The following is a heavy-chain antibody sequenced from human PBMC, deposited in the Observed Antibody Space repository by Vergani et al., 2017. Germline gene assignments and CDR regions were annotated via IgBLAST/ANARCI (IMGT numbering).Heavy chain of an antibody. CDR2: INYSGST. J-gene: IGHJ5*02. Sequence: QLQLQESGPGLVKPSETLSLTCTVSGGSFSSSSYNWGWIRQPPGKGLEWIGSINYSGSTYYNPSLKSRVTISVDTSKKQFSLKLSSVTAADTAVYYCARDFGYCSSTSCYFGWFDPWGQGTLVTVSS. D-gene: IGHD2-2*01. V-gene: IGHV4-39*07. CDR3: ARDFGYCSSTSCYFGWFDP. CDR1: GGSFSSSSYN.